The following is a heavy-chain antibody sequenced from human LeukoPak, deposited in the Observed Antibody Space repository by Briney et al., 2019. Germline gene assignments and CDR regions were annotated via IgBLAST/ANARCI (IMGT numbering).Heavy chain of an antibody. CDR1: GFTFSSYA. J-gene: IGHJ4*02. D-gene: IGHD6-19*01. CDR2: ISYDGSNK. V-gene: IGHV3-30-3*01. Sequence: GGSLRLSCAASGFTFSSYAMHWVRQAPGKGLEWVAVISYDGSNKYYADSVKGRFTISRDNSKNTLYLQMNSLRDEDTAVYYCAKDRGEQWLVTSFGYWGQGTLVTVSS. CDR3: AKDRGEQWLVTSFGY.